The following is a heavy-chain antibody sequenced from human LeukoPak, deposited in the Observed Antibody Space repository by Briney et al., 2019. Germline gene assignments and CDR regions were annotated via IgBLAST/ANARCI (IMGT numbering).Heavy chain of an antibody. CDR1: GFTVSSNY. D-gene: IGHD1-26*01. CDR2: IYSGSST. J-gene: IGHJ4*02. V-gene: IGHV3-66*01. CDR3: ASLDLEPELHPDY. Sequence: GGSLRLSCAASGFTVSSNYMSWVRQAPGKGLEWVSVIYSGSSTYYADSVKGRFTISRDNSKNTLYLQMNSLRAEDTAVYYWASLDLEPELHPDYWGQGTLVTVSS.